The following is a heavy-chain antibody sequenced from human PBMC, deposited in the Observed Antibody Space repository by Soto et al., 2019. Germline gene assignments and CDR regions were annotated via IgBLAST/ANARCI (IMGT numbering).Heavy chain of an antibody. CDR2: IYYSGCT. CDR1: GGSISSSSYY. D-gene: IGHD2-15*01. J-gene: IGHJ4*02. CDR3: ARERPVVSFDY. Sequence: SETLSLTCTVSGGSISSSSYYWGWIRQPPGKGLEWIGSIYYSGCTYYNPSLKSRVTISVDTSKNQFSLKLSSVTAADTAVYYCARERPVVSFDYWGQGTLVTVSS. V-gene: IGHV4-39*07.